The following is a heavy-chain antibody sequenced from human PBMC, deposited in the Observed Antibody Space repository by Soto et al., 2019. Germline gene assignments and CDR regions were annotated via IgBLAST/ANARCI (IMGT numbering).Heavy chain of an antibody. J-gene: IGHJ5*02. Sequence: QVQLVQSGAEVKKPGSSVKVSCKASGGTFSNYAISWVRQAPGQGLEWVGGIIPIFGTTNFAQKFQGRVTFTADESTTTAYMELSGLRSEDTAVYYCARDGGRDGYFGNWLDPWGQGTLVTVSS. CDR2: IIPIFGTT. D-gene: IGHD5-12*01. CDR3: ARDGGRDGYFGNWLDP. V-gene: IGHV1-69*12. CDR1: GGTFSNYA.